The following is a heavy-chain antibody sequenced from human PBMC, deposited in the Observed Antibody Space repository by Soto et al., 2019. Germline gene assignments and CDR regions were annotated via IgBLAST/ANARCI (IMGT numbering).Heavy chain of an antibody. Sequence: GGSLRLSCAASGFPFRSYEMNWVRQAPGKGLEWISYISSGGSNIYHADSVKGRCTISRDNANKTLFLQMNSLRDDDTAVYYCVRDRRGKEPGWFDAWGQGTLVTVSS. CDR1: GFPFRSYE. J-gene: IGHJ5*02. D-gene: IGHD6-13*01. CDR3: VRDRRGKEPGWFDA. CDR2: ISSGGSNI. V-gene: IGHV3-48*03.